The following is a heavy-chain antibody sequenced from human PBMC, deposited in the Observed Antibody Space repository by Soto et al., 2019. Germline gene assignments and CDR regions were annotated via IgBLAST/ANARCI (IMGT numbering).Heavy chain of an antibody. CDR3: PRGTAAAGPPAYYYGMDV. CDR2: IIPIFGTA. D-gene: IGHD6-13*01. CDR1: GGTFSSYA. V-gene: IGHV1-69*01. J-gene: IGHJ6*02. Sequence: QVQLVQSGAEVKKPGSSVKVSCKASGGTFSSYAISWVRQAPGQGLEWMGGIIPIFGTANYAQKFQGRVTITADESTSTAYMELSSLRSEDTAVYYCPRGTAAAGPPAYYYGMDVWGQGTTVTVSS.